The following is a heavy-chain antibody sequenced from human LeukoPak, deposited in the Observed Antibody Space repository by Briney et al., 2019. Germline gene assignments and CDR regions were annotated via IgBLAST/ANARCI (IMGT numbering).Heavy chain of an antibody. CDR3: ARHQVGSSELDY. CDR2: IYTSGST. V-gene: IGHV4-4*09. D-gene: IGHD6-19*01. Sequence: PSETLSLICTVSGGSISSYYWSWIRQPPGKGLEWIGYIYTSGSTNYNPSLKSRVTISVDTSKNQFSLKLSSVTAADTAVYYCARHQVGSSELDYWGQGTLVTVSS. CDR1: GGSISSYY. J-gene: IGHJ4*02.